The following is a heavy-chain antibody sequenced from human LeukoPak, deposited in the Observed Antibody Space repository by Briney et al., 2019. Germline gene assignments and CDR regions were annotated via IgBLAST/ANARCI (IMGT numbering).Heavy chain of an antibody. Sequence: ASVKVSCKASGGTFSSYAISWVRQAPGQGLEWMGGIIPIFGTANYAQKFQGRVTITADESTSTAYMELSSLRSEDTAAYYCARHFPPTAMVAYYFDYWGQGTLVTVSS. CDR3: ARHFPPTAMVAYYFDY. D-gene: IGHD5-18*01. V-gene: IGHV1-69*13. CDR2: IIPIFGTA. J-gene: IGHJ4*02. CDR1: GGTFSSYA.